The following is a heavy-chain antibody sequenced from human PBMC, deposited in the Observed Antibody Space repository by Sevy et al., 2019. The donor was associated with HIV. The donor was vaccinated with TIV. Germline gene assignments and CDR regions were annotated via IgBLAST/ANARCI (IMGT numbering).Heavy chain of an antibody. Sequence: SETLSLTCTVSGGSISSGGYYWSWIRQHPGKGLEWIGYIYYSGSTYYNPSLKSRVTISVDTSKNQFSLKLSSVTAADTAVYYCARCPYSSGWYGGPRQYYFDYWGQGTLVTVSS. D-gene: IGHD6-19*01. CDR1: GGSISSGGYY. J-gene: IGHJ4*02. CDR3: ARCPYSSGWYGGPRQYYFDY. V-gene: IGHV4-31*03. CDR2: IYYSGST.